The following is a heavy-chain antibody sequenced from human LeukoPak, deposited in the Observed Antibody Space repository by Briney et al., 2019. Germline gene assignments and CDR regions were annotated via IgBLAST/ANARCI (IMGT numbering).Heavy chain of an antibody. V-gene: IGHV4-39*01. CDR2: IYYSGST. Sequence: KTSGTLSLTCAVSGGSISSSSYYWGWIRQPPGKGLEWIGSIYYSGSTYYNPSLKSRVTISVDTSKNQFSLKLSSVTAADTAVYYCARGQVHYYYMDVWGKGTTVTVSS. CDR3: ARGQVHYYYMDV. J-gene: IGHJ6*03. D-gene: IGHD3-10*01. CDR1: GGSISSSSYY.